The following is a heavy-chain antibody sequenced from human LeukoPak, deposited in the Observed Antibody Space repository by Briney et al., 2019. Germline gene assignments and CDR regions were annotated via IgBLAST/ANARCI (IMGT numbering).Heavy chain of an antibody. CDR3: ARGRSTGYPYYHEY. CDR2: MNPNSGST. V-gene: IGHV1-8*03. CDR1: GYTFTSYD. Sequence: GASVKVSCKASGYTFTSYDINWVRQATGQGLEWMGWMNPNSGSTGYAQKFQGRVTITRNTSISTAYMELSGLRSEDTAVYYCARGRSTGYPYYHEYWGPGTLVTVSS. D-gene: IGHD5-12*01. J-gene: IGHJ4*02.